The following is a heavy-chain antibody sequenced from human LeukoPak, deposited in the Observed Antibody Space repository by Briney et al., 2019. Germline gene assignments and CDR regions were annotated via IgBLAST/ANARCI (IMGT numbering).Heavy chain of an antibody. V-gene: IGHV3-48*03. CDR2: ISSSGSTI. CDR1: GFTFSSYE. Sequence: PGGSLRLSCTASGFTFSSYEMNWVRQAPGTGLERVSYISSSGSTIYYADSVKGRLTISTDNDKNSLYLEMNSLRAEDTAVYYCAELGITMVGGVWGKGTTVTISS. D-gene: IGHD3-10*02. CDR3: AELGITMVGGV. J-gene: IGHJ6*04.